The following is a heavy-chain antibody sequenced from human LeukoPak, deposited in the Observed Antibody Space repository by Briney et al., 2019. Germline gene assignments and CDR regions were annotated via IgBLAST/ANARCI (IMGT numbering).Heavy chain of an antibody. CDR1: GGSISSSSYY. J-gene: IGHJ5*02. D-gene: IGHD2-2*01. Sequence: SETLSLTCTVSGGSISSSSYYWGWIRQPPGKGLEWIGSIYYSGSTYYNPSLKSRVTISADTSKNQFSLKLSSVTAADTAVYYCARLVARGFDPWGQGTLVTVSS. CDR2: IYYSGST. V-gene: IGHV4-39*01. CDR3: ARLVARGFDP.